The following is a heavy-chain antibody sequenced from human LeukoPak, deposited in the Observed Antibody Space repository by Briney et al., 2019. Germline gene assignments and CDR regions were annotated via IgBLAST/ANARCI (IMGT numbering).Heavy chain of an antibody. V-gene: IGHV3-23*01. CDR3: AKVGLSVAGTRYFDY. J-gene: IGHJ4*02. D-gene: IGHD6-19*01. CDR1: GFTFSSYA. CDR2: ISGNGGST. Sequence: GGSLRLSCAASGFTFSSYAMSWVRQAPGKGLEWVSAISGNGGSTYYADSVKGRFTISRDNSKNTLYLQMNSLRAEDTAVYYCAKVGLSVAGTRYFDYWGQGTLVTVSS.